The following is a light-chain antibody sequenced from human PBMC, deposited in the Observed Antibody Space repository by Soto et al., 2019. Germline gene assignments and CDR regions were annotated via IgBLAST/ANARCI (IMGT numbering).Light chain of an antibody. CDR1: SGSIASNY. V-gene: IGLV6-57*01. CDR3: QSYDGSNHWV. Sequence: NFMLTQPHSVSESPGKTVTISCTRSSGSIASNYVQWYQQRPGSSPTTVIYEDNQRPSGVPDRFSGSIDSSSNSASLTISGLKTEDEADYYFQSYDGSNHWVFGGGTKLTVL. CDR2: EDN. J-gene: IGLJ3*02.